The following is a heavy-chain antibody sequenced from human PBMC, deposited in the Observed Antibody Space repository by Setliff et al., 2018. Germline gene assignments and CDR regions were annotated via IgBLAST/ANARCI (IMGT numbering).Heavy chain of an antibody. Sequence: GESLKISCKGSGFSFTDFWIGWVRQMPGKGLEWMGLIYAGDSNTRYNPSFQGRVTMSADKSINTAYLQWSSLKASDTAIYYCARQKSTGSGNNWFDPWGQGTLVTVSS. V-gene: IGHV5-51*01. D-gene: IGHD3-10*01. CDR3: ARQKSTGSGNNWFDP. CDR2: IYAGDSNT. J-gene: IGHJ5*02. CDR1: GFSFTDFW.